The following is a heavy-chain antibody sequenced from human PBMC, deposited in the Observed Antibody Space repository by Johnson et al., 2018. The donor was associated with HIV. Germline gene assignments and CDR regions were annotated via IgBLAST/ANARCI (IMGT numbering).Heavy chain of an antibody. V-gene: IGHV3-20*04. CDR2: INWNGGST. D-gene: IGHD4-17*01. CDR1: GFTFDDNG. CDR3: ARPSVVTTLTTTPWAFDI. Sequence: VQLVESGGGLVQPGGSLRLSCAASGFTFDDNGMSWVRQAPGKGLEWVSGINWNGGSTGYADSVKGRFTISRDNARHSLYLQLNSLRAADTALYYCARPSVVTTLTTTPWAFDIWGQGTMVTVSS. J-gene: IGHJ3*02.